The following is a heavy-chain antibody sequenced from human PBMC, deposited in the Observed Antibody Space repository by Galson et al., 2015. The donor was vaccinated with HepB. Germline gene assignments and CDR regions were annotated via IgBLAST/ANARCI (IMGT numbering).Heavy chain of an antibody. J-gene: IGHJ3*02. Sequence: SVKVSCKASGYTFTSYGISRVRQAPGQGLEWMGWISAYNGNTNYAQKLQGRVTMTTDTSTSTAYMELRSLRSDDTAVYYCSRVPYYYDSSGYYNAFDIWGQGTMVTVSS. D-gene: IGHD3-22*01. CDR2: ISAYNGNT. CDR1: GYTFTSYG. V-gene: IGHV1-18*04. CDR3: SRVPYYYDSSGYYNAFDI.